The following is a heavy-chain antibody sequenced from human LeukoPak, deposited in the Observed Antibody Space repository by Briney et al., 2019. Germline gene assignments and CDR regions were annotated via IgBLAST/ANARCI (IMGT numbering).Heavy chain of an antibody. J-gene: IGHJ4*02. CDR1: GFTFSSYA. D-gene: IGHD2-15*01. CDR2: ISGSGGST. V-gene: IGHV3-23*01. Sequence: GGSLRLSCAAPGFTFSSYAMSWVRQAPGKGLEWVSAISGSGGSTYCADSVKGRFTISRDNSKNTLYLQMNSLRAEDTAVYSCARYCSGVSCYSGYDYWGQGTLITVSS. CDR3: ARYCSGVSCYSGYDY.